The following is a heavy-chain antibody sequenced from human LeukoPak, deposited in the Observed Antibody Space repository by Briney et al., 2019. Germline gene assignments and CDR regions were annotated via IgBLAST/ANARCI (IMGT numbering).Heavy chain of an antibody. Sequence: GGSLRLSCAASGFTFSSYWMHWVRQAPGKGLVWVSRVNIDGSSTAYADSVKGRITISRDNAKNTLYLQMNSLRDEDTAVYYCARASGYGYNYPFDYWGQGTLVTVSS. CDR2: VNIDGSST. D-gene: IGHD5-18*01. V-gene: IGHV3-74*01. CDR3: ARASGYGYNYPFDY. CDR1: GFTFSSYW. J-gene: IGHJ4*02.